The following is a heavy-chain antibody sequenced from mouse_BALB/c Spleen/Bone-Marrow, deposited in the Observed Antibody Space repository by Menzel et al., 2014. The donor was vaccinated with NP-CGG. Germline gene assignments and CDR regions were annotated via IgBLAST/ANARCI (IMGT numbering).Heavy chain of an antibody. J-gene: IGHJ4*01. D-gene: IGHD2-2*01. V-gene: IGHV2-2*02. CDR2: TWSGGST. Sequence: QVQLKESGPGLVQPSQSLSITCTVSGFSLTSYGVHWVRQSPGKGLEWLGVTWSGGSTDYNAAFISRLSISKDNSKSQVFFKVNSLQANDTAIYYCARRLRYYAMDYWGQGTSVTVSS. CDR1: GFSLTSYG. CDR3: ARRLRYYAMDY.